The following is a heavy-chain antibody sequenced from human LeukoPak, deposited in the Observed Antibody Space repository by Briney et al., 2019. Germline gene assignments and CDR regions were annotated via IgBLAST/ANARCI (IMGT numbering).Heavy chain of an antibody. J-gene: IGHJ4*02. CDR1: GFTFSNYW. CDR3: VRDGRPLDY. V-gene: IGHV3-7*01. D-gene: IGHD3/OR15-3a*01. Sequence: PGGSLRLSCTASGFTFSNYWMTRVRQPPGKGLEWVANIKQDGGERYYVDSVRGRFTISRDNSKNSLYLQMNSLRAEDTAVYYCVRDGRPLDYWGQGTLVIVS. CDR2: IKQDGGER.